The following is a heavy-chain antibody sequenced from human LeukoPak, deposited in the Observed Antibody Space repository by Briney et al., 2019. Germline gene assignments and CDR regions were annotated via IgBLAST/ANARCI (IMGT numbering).Heavy chain of an antibody. CDR3: ARDASTEAVAGYYFDY. CDR1: GFTFSSYA. V-gene: IGHV3-30-3*01. J-gene: IGHJ4*02. D-gene: IGHD6-19*01. CDR2: ISYDGSNK. Sequence: GGSLRLSCAASGFTFSSYAMHWVRQAPGKGLEWVAVISYDGSNKYCADSVKGRFTISRDNSKNTLYLQMNSLRAEDTAVYYRARDASTEAVAGYYFDYWGQGTLVTVSS.